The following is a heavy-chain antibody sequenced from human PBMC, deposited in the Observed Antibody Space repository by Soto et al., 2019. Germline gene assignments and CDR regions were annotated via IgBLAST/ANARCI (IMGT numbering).Heavy chain of an antibody. J-gene: IGHJ6*02. V-gene: IGHV1-69*13. CDR1: GGTFRSYA. Sequence: SVKVSCKASGGTFRSYAISWVRQASGQGLGWMGGIIPIFGTANYAQKFQGRVTITADESTSTAYMELSSLRSEDTTVYYCATNLEWLASSPSSDSDYYYYGTDVWSQGPTVTVS. D-gene: IGHD3-3*01. CDR2: IIPIFGTA. CDR3: ATNLEWLASSPSSDSDYYYYGTDV.